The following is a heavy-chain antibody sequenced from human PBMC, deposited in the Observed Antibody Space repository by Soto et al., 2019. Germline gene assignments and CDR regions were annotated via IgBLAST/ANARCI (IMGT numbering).Heavy chain of an antibody. CDR3: VRDGIVFMETINIFDY. D-gene: IGHD2-15*01. V-gene: IGHV3-7*01. CDR1: GFTFISYW. CDR2: IKQDGSEK. Sequence: EVQLVESGGGLVQPGGSLRLSCAASGFTFISYWMTWVRQAPGKGLEWVANIKQDGSEKYYVDSVKGRFTISRDNAKNSLYLQMNSLRAEDTAVYYCVRDGIVFMETINIFDYWGQGTLVTVSS. J-gene: IGHJ4*02.